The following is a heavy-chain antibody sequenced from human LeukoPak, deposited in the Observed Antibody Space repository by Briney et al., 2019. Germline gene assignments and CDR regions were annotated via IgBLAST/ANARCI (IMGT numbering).Heavy chain of an antibody. V-gene: IGHV3-23*01. Sequence: GGSLRLSCAASGFTFSSYGMSWVRQAPGKGLEWVSAISGSGGSTYYADSVKGRFTISRDNSKNTLYLQMNSLRAEDTAVYYCAKNAPLRSCSGGSCYSGRAGFDYWGQGTLVTVSS. J-gene: IGHJ4*02. D-gene: IGHD2-15*01. CDR3: AKNAPLRSCSGGSCYSGRAGFDY. CDR2: ISGSGGST. CDR1: GFTFSSYG.